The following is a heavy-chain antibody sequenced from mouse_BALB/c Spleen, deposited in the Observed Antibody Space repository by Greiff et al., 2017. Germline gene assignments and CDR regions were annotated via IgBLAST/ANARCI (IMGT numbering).Heavy chain of an antibody. CDR3: ARFDWYFDV. V-gene: IGHV5-17*02. J-gene: IGHJ1*01. CDR1: GFTFSSFG. Sequence: EVKLVESGGGLVKPGGSRKLSCAASGFTFSSFGMHWVRQAPEKGLEWVAYISSGSSTIYYADTVKGRFTISRDNPKNTLFLQMTSLRSEDTAMYYCARFDWYFDVWGAGTTVTASS. CDR2: ISSGSSTI.